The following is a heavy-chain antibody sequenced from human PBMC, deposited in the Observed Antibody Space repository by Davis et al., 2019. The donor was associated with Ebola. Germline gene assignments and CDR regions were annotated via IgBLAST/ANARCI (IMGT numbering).Heavy chain of an antibody. CDR1: GFTFSSYA. D-gene: IGHD6-19*01. V-gene: IGHV3-23*01. CDR3: TTRLVNHFDY. J-gene: IGHJ4*02. CDR2: ISGSGGST. Sequence: GESLKISCAASGFTFSSYAMNWVRQAPGKGLEWVSAISGSGGSTYYADSVKGRFTISRDDSKSTVFLHMNALRAEDTALYYCTTRLVNHFDYWGQGILVTVSS.